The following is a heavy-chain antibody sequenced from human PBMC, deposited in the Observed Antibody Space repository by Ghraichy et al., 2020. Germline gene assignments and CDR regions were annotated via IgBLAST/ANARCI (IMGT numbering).Heavy chain of an antibody. CDR1: GGSISSYY. J-gene: IGHJ6*03. CDR3: ARDRRNDDFWSGYRNSVRVYMDV. Sequence: SETLSLTCTVSGGSISSYYWSWIRQPAGKGLEWIGRIYTSGSTNYNPSLKSRVTMSVDTSKNQFSLKLSSVTAADTAVYYCARDRRNDDFWSGYRNSVRVYMDVWGKGTTVTVSS. CDR2: IYTSGST. V-gene: IGHV4-4*07. D-gene: IGHD3-3*01.